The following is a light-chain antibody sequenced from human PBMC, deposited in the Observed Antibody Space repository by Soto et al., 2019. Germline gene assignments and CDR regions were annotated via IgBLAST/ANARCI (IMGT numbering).Light chain of an antibody. V-gene: IGKV3-15*01. CDR3: QQYNNWYT. CDR1: QSVNSN. J-gene: IGKJ2*01. Sequence: EIVMTQSPATLPVSPGERATLSCRASQSVNSNLAWYQQRPGQAPRLLMYGASTRATGIPARFSGSGSGTEFTLTISSLQSEDFAVYYCQQYNNWYTFGQGTKLEIK. CDR2: GAS.